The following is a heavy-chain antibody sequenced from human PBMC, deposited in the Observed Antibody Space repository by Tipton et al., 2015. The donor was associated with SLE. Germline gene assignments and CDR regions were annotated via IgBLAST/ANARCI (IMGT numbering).Heavy chain of an antibody. D-gene: IGHD2-15*01. CDR3: AGWVGYCSGGSCFY. V-gene: IGHV3-74*01. J-gene: IGHJ4*02. CDR2: IRGDGSTT. Sequence: GSLRLSCVASGFSLNDFWIHWVRQSPVKGLVWVARIRGDGSTTGYADFVKGRFTISRDNSKNTLYLQMNSLRAEDTAVYYCAGWVGYCSGGSCFYWGQGTLVTVSS. CDR1: GFSLNDFW.